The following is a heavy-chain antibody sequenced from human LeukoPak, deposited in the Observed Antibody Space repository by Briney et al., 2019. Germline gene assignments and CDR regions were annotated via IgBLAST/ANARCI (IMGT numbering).Heavy chain of an antibody. D-gene: IGHD2-2*01. CDR2: IWYEGTNK. CDR3: ARGNGTYCSSTSCYLFPTIPRTHP. Sequence: PGGSLRLSCGASGFSFSSYGMHWVRQAPGRGLEWVAVIWYEGTNKYYADSVKGRFSISRDNSKNTLYLQMNSLRAEDTAVYYCARGNGTYCSSTSCYLFPTIPRTHPWGQGTLVTVSS. J-gene: IGHJ5*02. V-gene: IGHV3-33*01. CDR1: GFSFSSYG.